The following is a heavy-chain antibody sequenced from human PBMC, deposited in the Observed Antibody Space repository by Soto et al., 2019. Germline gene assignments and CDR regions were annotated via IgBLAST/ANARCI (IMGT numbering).Heavy chain of an antibody. CDR1: GGSISSGGYY. V-gene: IGHV4-31*03. Sequence: QVQLQESGPGLVKPSQTLSLTCTVSGGSISSGGYYWSWIRQHPGKGLEWIGYIYYSGSTYYNPSRKSRVTISVDTSKNQSSLKLSSVTAADTAVYYCARVCGGDCHYGMDVWGQGTTVTVSS. J-gene: IGHJ6*02. D-gene: IGHD2-21*02. CDR2: IYYSGST. CDR3: ARVCGGDCHYGMDV.